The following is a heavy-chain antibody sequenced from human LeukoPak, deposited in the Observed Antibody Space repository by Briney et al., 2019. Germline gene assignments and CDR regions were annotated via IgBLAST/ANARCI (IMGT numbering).Heavy chain of an antibody. CDR1: GFTFSRYW. J-gene: IGHJ4*02. D-gene: IGHD2-8*02. CDR2: IFPSGGEI. CDR3: ATYRQVLLPFES. V-gene: IGHV3-23*01. Sequence: GGSLRLSCAASGFTFSRYWMSWVRQPPGKGLEWASSIFPSGGEIHYADSVRGRFTISRDNSKSTLSLQMNSLRAEDTVIYYCATYRQVLLPFESWGQGTLVTVSS.